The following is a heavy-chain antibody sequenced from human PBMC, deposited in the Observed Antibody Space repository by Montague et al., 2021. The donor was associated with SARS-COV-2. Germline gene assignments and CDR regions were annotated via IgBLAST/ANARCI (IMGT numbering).Heavy chain of an antibody. CDR3: ARGSKWSHYFDY. CDR1: GDSISSSSYD. CDR2: ISYHGNT. V-gene: IGHV4-39*06. Sequence: SETLSLTCTVSGDSISSSSYDWGWIRRPPGKGLEWIGHISYHGNTNYNPSLKSRVTISTDTSRNQFPLKVGSVTAADTAAYYCARGSKWSHYFDYWGQGTLVTVSA. D-gene: IGHD2-15*01. J-gene: IGHJ4*02.